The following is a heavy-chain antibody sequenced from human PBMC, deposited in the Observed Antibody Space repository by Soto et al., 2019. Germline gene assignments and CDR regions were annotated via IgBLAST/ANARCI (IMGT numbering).Heavy chain of an antibody. CDR3: ARVLRFLEWLPEGDYGMDA. Sequence: PSQTLSLTCAISGDSVSSNSAAWNWIRQSPSRGLEWLGRTYYRSKWYNDYAVSVKSRITINPDTSKNQFSLQLNSVTPEDTAVYYCARVLRFLEWLPEGDYGMDAWGQGTTVTVSS. CDR2: TYYRSKWYN. J-gene: IGHJ6*02. D-gene: IGHD3-3*01. V-gene: IGHV6-1*01. CDR1: GDSVSSNSAA.